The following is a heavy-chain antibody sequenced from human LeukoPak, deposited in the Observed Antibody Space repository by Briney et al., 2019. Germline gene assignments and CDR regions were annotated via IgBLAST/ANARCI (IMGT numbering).Heavy chain of an antibody. CDR1: GGTFDSYT. CDR2: IIPIFGTA. CDR3: ARGVVVVAASWFDP. V-gene: IGHV1-69*13. J-gene: IGHJ5*02. D-gene: IGHD2-15*01. Sequence: SVKVSCKASGGTFDSYTISWVRQAPGQGLEWMGGIIPIFGTANYVQKFQGRVTITADESTSTAYMELSSLRSEDTAVYYCARGVVVVAASWFDPWGQGTLVTVSS.